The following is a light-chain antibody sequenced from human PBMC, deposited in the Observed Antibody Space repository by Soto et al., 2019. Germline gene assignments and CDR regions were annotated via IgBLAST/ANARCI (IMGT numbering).Light chain of an antibody. V-gene: IGKV3-20*01. CDR1: RSLSSDY. J-gene: IGKJ4*01. Sequence: IVLMQSPDTLSLSPGERATLSCRASRSLSSDYLAWYQQKPGQAPRLLIYDASSKATGIPDRFSGSGSGTDFTLTISRLEPEDFAVYYCQQYGSTPLTFGGGTKVDIK. CDR3: QQYGSTPLT. CDR2: DAS.